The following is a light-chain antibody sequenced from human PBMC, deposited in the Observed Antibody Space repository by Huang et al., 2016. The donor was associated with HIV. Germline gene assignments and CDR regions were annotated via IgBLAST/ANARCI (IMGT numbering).Light chain of an antibody. J-gene: IGKJ2*01. Sequence: EIVLTQSPATLSLSPGERATLSCRASQSVSSYLAWYQQQPGQAPRLRIYDASNRATGIPARFSGSGSGTDFTLTISSLEPEDFAVYYCQQRSNWLYTFGQGTKLEIK. CDR3: QQRSNWLYT. CDR2: DAS. CDR1: QSVSSY. V-gene: IGKV3-11*01.